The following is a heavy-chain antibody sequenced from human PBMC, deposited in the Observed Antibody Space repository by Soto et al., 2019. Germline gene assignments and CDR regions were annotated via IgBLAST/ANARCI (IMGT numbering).Heavy chain of an antibody. V-gene: IGHV3-23*01. Sequence: GGSLRLSCAASGFTFNNYPMSWVRQAPGGGLEWVSSISATGGTTYYADSVRGRFTIFRDNSGNTLYLQLSSLRAEDTAVYSCAKDRSGYSNYVGYFDYWGQGTLVTVSS. J-gene: IGHJ4*02. CDR2: ISATGGTT. CDR1: GFTFNNYP. D-gene: IGHD4-4*01. CDR3: AKDRSGYSNYVGYFDY.